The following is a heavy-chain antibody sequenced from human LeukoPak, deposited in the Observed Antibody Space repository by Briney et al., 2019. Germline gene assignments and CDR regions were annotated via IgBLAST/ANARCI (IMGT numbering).Heavy chain of an antibody. Sequence: GGSLRLSCVASGFTFSSYEMNWVRQAPGKGLEWVGRIKSKTDGGTTDYAAPVKGRFTISRDDSKNTLYLQMNSLKTEDTAVYYCTTLVGVVGATRHDAFDIWGQGTVVTVSS. CDR1: GFTFSSYE. V-gene: IGHV3-15*07. CDR2: IKSKTDGGTT. CDR3: TTLVGVVGATRHDAFDI. D-gene: IGHD1-26*01. J-gene: IGHJ3*02.